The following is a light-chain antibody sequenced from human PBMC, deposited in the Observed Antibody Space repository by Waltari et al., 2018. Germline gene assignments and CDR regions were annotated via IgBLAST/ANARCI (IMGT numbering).Light chain of an antibody. CDR1: GSNIGAGYD. J-gene: IGLJ3*02. V-gene: IGLV1-40*01. CDR3: QSYDTSLSVV. CDR2: GST. Sequence: QAVRTQPPSVSGAPGQRVTISCTGSGSNIGAGYDVHWYQQLPRAPPNLLIYGSTSRPLGVPARFFGSTSGTSASLAITGLQAEDEADYYCQSYDTSLSVVFGGGTKLTVL.